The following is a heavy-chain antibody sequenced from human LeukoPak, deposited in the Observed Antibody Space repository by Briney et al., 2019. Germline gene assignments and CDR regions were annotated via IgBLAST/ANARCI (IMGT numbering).Heavy chain of an antibody. D-gene: IGHD2-2*01. CDR3: ARGNGYAPAHFDY. CDR2: IRGSGGST. CDR1: GFTFSSYA. V-gene: IGHV3-23*01. Sequence: GGSLRLSCAASGFTFSSYAMLWVGQAPGRGLVGVSAIRGSGGSTYYTAAVKGRFTISRDNSNNTLYLQMNSLRAEDTAVYYCARGNGYAPAHFDYWGQGTLVTVSS. J-gene: IGHJ4*02.